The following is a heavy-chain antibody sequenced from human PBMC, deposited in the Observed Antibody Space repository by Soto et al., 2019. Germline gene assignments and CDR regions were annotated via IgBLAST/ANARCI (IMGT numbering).Heavy chain of an antibody. CDR2: IARAGDLI. V-gene: IGHV3-23*01. CDR1: RFTFSNYA. D-gene: IGHD2-2*02. J-gene: IGHJ5*02. Sequence: LRLSCAASRFTFSNYAMVWVRQAPGKGLEWVSAIARAGDLIRYADSVKGRFTISRDNSNNTLYLQMSSLRAEDTAIYFCAKSLTVQVLYSFDPWGPGTQVTVSS. CDR3: AKSLTVQVLYSFDP.